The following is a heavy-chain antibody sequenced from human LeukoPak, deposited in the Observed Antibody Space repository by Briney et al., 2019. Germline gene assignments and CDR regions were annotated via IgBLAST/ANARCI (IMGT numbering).Heavy chain of an antibody. CDR3: ARLTAHDLAAFDI. V-gene: IGHV4-59*08. D-gene: IGHD2-21*02. CDR2: IYYRGGT. CDR1: GSSISGYY. J-gene: IGHJ3*02. Sequence: SETLSLTCAVSGSSISGYYWSWIRQPPGKGLEWIGYIYYRGGTNYNPSLKSRVTISVDTSKNQFSLRLSSVTAADTAVYYCARLTAHDLAAFDIWGQGTMVTVSS.